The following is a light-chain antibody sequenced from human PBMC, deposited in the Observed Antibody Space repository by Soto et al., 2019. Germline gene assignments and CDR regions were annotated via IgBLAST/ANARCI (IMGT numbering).Light chain of an antibody. CDR3: QQYCSSPQT. CDR2: GAS. V-gene: IGKV3-20*01. CDR1: QSVSSSY. J-gene: IGKJ1*01. Sequence: EIVLTQSPGTLSLSLGERATLSCRASQSVSSSYLAWYQQKPGQAPRLLICGASSRATGIPDRFSGSGSGTDFTLTISRLEPEDFAAYYCQQYCSSPQTFGQGTKVDIK.